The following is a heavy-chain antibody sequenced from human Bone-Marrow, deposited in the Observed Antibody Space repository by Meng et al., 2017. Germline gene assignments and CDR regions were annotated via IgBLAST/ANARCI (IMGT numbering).Heavy chain of an antibody. D-gene: IGHD3-3*01. J-gene: IGHJ4*02. V-gene: IGHV1-8*01. CDR1: GYTFTNYY. Sequence: QGKVVQVGAEVKKPGASVTLSCKASGYTFTNYYINWGRQATGQGLEWMGWMNPNSGNTGYAQKFQGRVTMTRSTSTSTAHMELSSLRSEDTAVYYCARMRSGYDIEYWGQGTLVTVSS. CDR3: ARMRSGYDIEY. CDR2: MNPNSGNT.